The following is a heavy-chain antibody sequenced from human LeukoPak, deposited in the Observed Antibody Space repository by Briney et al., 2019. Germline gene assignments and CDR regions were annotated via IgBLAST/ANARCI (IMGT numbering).Heavy chain of an antibody. CDR1: GGSISSYY. D-gene: IGHD3-10*01. Sequence: SETLSLTCTVSGGSISSYYWSWIRQPPGKGLEWIGYIYYSGSTNYNPSLKSRVTISVDTSKNQFSLKLSSVTAADTALYYCARTDYYGSGSYYKHWGQGTLVTVSS. J-gene: IGHJ4*02. CDR2: IYYSGST. CDR3: ARTDYYGSGSYYKH. V-gene: IGHV4-59*01.